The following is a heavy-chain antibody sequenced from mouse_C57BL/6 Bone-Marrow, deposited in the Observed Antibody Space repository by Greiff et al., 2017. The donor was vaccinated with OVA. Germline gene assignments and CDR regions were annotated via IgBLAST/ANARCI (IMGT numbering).Heavy chain of an antibody. Sequence: QVQLKQSGAELVRPGTSVKVSCKASGYAFTNYLIEWVKQRPGQGLEWIGVINPGSGGTNYNEKFKGKATLTADKSSSTAYMQLSSLTSEDSAVYFCARWGISMVTTRFADWGQGTLVTVSA. V-gene: IGHV1-54*01. CDR3: ARWGISMVTTRFAD. D-gene: IGHD2-2*01. J-gene: IGHJ3*01. CDR1: GYAFTNYL. CDR2: INPGSGGT.